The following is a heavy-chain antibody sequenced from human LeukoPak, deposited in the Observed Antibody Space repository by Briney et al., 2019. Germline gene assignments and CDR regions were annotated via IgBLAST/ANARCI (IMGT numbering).Heavy chain of an antibody. CDR1: GYSFTSYW. D-gene: IGHD3-10*01. V-gene: IGHV5-51*01. CDR3: ARRPGKNYYGMDV. J-gene: IGHJ6*02. CDR2: IYPGDSDT. Sequence: GESLKISCKGSGYSFTSYWIGWVRRMSGKGLEWMGIIYPGDSDTRYSPSFQGQVIISADKSISTAYLQWSSLKASDTAMYYCARRPGKNYYGMDVWGQGTTVTVSS.